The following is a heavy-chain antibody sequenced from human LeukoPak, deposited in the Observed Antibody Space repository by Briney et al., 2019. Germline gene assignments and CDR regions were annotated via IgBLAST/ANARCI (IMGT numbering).Heavy chain of an antibody. D-gene: IGHD3-9*01. Sequence: PSQTLSLTCAISGDSVSSNSAAWNWIRQSPSRGLEWLGRTYYRSKWYNDYAVSVKSRITINPDTSKNQFSLQLNSVTPEDTAVYYCARFSQTIHHGGYYYYMDVWGKGTTVTVSS. CDR1: GDSVSSNSAA. CDR2: TYYRSKWYN. J-gene: IGHJ6*03. V-gene: IGHV6-1*01. CDR3: ARFSQTIHHGGYYYYMDV.